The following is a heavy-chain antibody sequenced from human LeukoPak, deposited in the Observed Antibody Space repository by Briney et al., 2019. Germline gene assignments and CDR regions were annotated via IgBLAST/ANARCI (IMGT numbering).Heavy chain of an antibody. CDR1: GDSVSSNIAA. V-gene: IGHV6-1*01. J-gene: IGHJ4*02. Sequence: SQTLSLTCAISGDSVSSNIAAWNWIRQSPSRGLEWLGRTYYRSKWYSDYAVSVKSRITISPDTSRNQFSLQLNSVTPEDTAVYFCARDHYSSGWYRFDYWGQGTLVTVSS. D-gene: IGHD6-19*01. CDR2: TYYRSKWYS. CDR3: ARDHYSSGWYRFDY.